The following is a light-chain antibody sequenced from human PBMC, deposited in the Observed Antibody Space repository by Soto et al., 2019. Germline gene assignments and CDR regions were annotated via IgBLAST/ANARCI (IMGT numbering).Light chain of an antibody. J-gene: IGKJ5*01. CDR3: QQRGNWPPIT. Sequence: ETVWTQSPATLSLSPGERATLSCRASQSVSRFLAWYQQKPGQATRLLIYDASNRATGIPARFSGSGSGTDFTLTISSLEPEDFAVYYCQQRGNWPPITFGQGTRLDIK. CDR1: QSVSRF. V-gene: IGKV3-11*01. CDR2: DAS.